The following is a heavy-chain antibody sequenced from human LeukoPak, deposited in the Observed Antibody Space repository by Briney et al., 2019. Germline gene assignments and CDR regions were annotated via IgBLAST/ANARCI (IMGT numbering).Heavy chain of an antibody. J-gene: IGHJ4*02. CDR1: GYTFTDYY. D-gene: IGHD6-19*01. Sequence: ASVKVSCKASGYTFTDYYMHWVRQAPGQGLEWMGWINPNSGGTNYAQKFQGRVTMTRDTSISTAYMELSRLRSDDTAVYYCARERRAVARPDFDYWGQGTLVTVSS. V-gene: IGHV1-2*02. CDR2: INPNSGGT. CDR3: ARERRAVARPDFDY.